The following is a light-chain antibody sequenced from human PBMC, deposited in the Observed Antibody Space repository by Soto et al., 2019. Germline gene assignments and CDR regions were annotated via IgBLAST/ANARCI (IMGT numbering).Light chain of an antibody. V-gene: IGKV3-20*01. CDR3: QQYEIAPKT. Sequence: EIVLTQSPGTLSLSPGERATLSCRASQSVVSSHLAWYQQKPGQAPRLLIYGASSRATGIPDRFSGSGSGTDFTLSISGLETEDFAVYYCQQYEIAPKTFGQGTKVEIK. J-gene: IGKJ1*01. CDR2: GAS. CDR1: QSVVSSH.